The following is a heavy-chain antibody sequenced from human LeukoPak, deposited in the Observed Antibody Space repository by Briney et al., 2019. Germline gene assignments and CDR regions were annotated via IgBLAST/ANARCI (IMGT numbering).Heavy chain of an antibody. CDR3: ARGTPHYYGSGSYYTRRFDP. CDR2: INHSGST. Sequence: SETLSLTCAVSGGSFSGYYWSWIRQPPGKQLEWIGEINHSGSTNYNPSLKSRVTISLDTSKNQFSLRLTSVTAADTAVYYCARGTPHYYGSGSYYTRRFDPWGQGTLVTVSS. J-gene: IGHJ5*02. CDR1: GGSFSGYY. D-gene: IGHD3-10*01. V-gene: IGHV4-34*01.